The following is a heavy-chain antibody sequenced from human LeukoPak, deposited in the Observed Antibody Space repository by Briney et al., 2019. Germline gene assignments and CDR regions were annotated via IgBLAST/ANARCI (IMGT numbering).Heavy chain of an antibody. D-gene: IGHD2-21*02. V-gene: IGHV3-7*01. CDR1: GFTFSSYA. J-gene: IGHJ4*02. CDR2: IKQDGSEK. CDR3: ARFAVVTPRD. Sequence: GGSLRLSCVASGFTFSSYAMSWVRQAPGKGLEWVANIKQDGSEKYYVDSVKGRFTISRDNAKNSLYLQMNSLRAEDTAVYYCARFAVVTPRDWGQGTLVTVSS.